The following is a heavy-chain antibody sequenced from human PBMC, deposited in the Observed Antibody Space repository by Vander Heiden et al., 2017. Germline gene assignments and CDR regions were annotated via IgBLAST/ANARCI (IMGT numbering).Heavy chain of an antibody. CDR3: ARGTGSYSSNLDY. CDR1: GGSISSYTYY. D-gene: IGHD1-26*01. CDR2: IYYSGIT. J-gene: IGHJ4*02. V-gene: IGHV4-39*01. Sequence: QLQLQESGPGLVKPSETLPLTCTVSGGSISSYTYYWGWIRQPPGKGLEWIGSIYYSGITYYNPSLKSRVTISLDTPKNQFSLNLSSVTDADTAVYYCARGTGSYSSNLDYWGQGTLVTVSS.